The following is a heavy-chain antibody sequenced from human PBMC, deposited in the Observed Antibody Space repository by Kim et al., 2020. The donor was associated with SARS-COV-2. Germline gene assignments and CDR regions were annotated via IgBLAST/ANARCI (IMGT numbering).Heavy chain of an antibody. V-gene: IGHV3-48*02. J-gene: IGHJ4*02. D-gene: IGHD3-22*01. Sequence: GGSLRLSCVASGFNFSDFSMNWVRQAPGKGLEWVSYISGSSKTIHYADSVRGRFTVSRDNAKNSLYLQMNSLSDEDTAVYFCARDDSTYSYAVDFWGQGTLVTVSS. CDR1: GFNFSDFS. CDR3: ARDDSTYSYAVDF. CDR2: ISGSSKTI.